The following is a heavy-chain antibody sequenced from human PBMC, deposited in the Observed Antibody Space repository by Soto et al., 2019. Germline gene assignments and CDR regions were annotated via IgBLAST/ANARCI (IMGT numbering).Heavy chain of an antibody. CDR1: GFTFSSYA. J-gene: IGHJ3*02. D-gene: IGHD1-20*01. CDR3: AKDLIGMSLWYDAFDI. V-gene: IGHV3-23*01. CDR2: ISGSGGST. Sequence: GGSLRLSCAASGFTFSSYAMSWVRQAPGKGLEWVSAISGSGGSTYYADSVKGRFTISRDKSKNTLYLQMNSLRAEDTAVYYCAKDLIGMSLWYDAFDIWGQGTMVTVSS.